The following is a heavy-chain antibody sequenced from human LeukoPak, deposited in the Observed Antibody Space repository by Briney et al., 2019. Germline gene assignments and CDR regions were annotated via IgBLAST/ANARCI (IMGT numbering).Heavy chain of an antibody. CDR2: INWNGGST. Sequence: PGGSLRLSCAASGFTFDDYGMSWVRQAPGKGLEWGSGINWNGGSTGYADSVKGRFTISRDNAKISVYRQMNSLRAEDTALYYCARIPLIVSALRSGYYDYWGQGTLVTVSS. V-gene: IGHV3-20*04. CDR3: ARIPLIVSALRSGYYDY. D-gene: IGHD3-3*01. J-gene: IGHJ4*02. CDR1: GFTFDDYG.